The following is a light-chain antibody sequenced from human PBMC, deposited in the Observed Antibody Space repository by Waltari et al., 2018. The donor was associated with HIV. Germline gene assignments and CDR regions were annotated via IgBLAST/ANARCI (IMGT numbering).Light chain of an antibody. J-gene: IGLJ2*01. CDR2: NDD. V-gene: IGLV1-36*01. CDR3: AAWDDGLNGVI. CDR1: DSHIGSHA. Sequence: QSVLTQSPSVSEAPGQSVTTSCSGSDSHIGSHAVTWYQQFPGKPPRLLVYNDDLILSGVSDRLSASKSGTSASLAINDLQSEHESHYYCAAWDDGLNGVIFGGGTKVTVL.